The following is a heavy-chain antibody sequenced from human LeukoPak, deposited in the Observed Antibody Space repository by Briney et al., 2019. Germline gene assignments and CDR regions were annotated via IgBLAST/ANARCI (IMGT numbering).Heavy chain of an antibody. V-gene: IGHV4-59*01. CDR1: GGSISSYY. D-gene: IGHD4-17*01. Sequence: SETLSLTCTVSGGSISSYYWSWIRQPPGKGLEWIGYIYYSGSTNYNPSLKSRVTISVDTSKIQFSLKLSSVTAADTAVYYCARDGLTTVTTWNAFDIWGQGTMVTVSS. J-gene: IGHJ3*02. CDR2: IYYSGST. CDR3: ARDGLTTVTTWNAFDI.